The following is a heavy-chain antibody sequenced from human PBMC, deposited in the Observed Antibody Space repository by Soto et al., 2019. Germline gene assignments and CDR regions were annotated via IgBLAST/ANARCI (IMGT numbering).Heavy chain of an antibody. V-gene: IGHV4-31*03. D-gene: IGHD3-22*01. Sequence: PSETLSLTCTVSGGSISSGGYYWSWIRQHPGKGLEWIGYIYYSGSTYYNPSLKSRVTISVDTSKNQFSLKLSSVTAADTAVYYCARDVTPRYYYDSGHWFDPWGQGTLVTVSS. J-gene: IGHJ5*02. CDR3: ARDVTPRYYYDSGHWFDP. CDR2: IYYSGST. CDR1: GGSISSGGYY.